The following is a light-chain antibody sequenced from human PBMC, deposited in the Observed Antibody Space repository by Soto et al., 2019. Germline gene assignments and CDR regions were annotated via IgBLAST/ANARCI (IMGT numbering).Light chain of an antibody. CDR2: DVS. CDR3: QQYNSYWT. Sequence: DIQMTQSPSTLSASVVYRFTITCRASQSISTWLAWYQQKPGKAPKLLIYDVSSLESGVPSRFSGSGSGTEFTLTISSLQPDDFATYYCQQYNSYWTFGQGTKVDIK. J-gene: IGKJ1*01. CDR1: QSISTW. V-gene: IGKV1-5*01.